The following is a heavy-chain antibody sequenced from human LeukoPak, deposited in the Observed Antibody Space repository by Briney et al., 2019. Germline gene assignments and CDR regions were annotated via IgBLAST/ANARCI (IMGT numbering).Heavy chain of an antibody. J-gene: IGHJ3*02. D-gene: IGHD6-13*01. CDR2: ISGSSGIT. Sequence: PGGSLRLSCAASGFTFSSYAMSWVRQAPGKGLEGVSGISGSSGITNYADSVKGRFTISRDNSKNTLYLQMNSLRAEDTAVYYCAKAPYSSSWYLAFDIWGQGTMVTVSS. CDR3: AKAPYSSSWYLAFDI. CDR1: GFTFSSYA. V-gene: IGHV3-23*01.